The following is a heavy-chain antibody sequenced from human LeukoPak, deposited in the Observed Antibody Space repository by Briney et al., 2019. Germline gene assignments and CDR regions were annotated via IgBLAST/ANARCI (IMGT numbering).Heavy chain of an antibody. CDR2: IRSKANTYAA. Sequence: GGSLRLSCAASGFTFSSYAMSWVRQAPGKGLEWVARIRSKANTYAASYAASVKGRFTISRDDSKNTASLQMNSLKTEDTAVYYCMARGDSYGLFDYWGHGTLVTVSS. V-gene: IGHV3-73*01. CDR1: GFTFSSYA. CDR3: MARGDSYGLFDY. J-gene: IGHJ4*01. D-gene: IGHD5-18*01.